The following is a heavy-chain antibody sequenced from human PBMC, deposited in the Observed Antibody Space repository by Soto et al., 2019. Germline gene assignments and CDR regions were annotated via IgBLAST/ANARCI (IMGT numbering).Heavy chain of an antibody. CDR2: ISHNSVYT. J-gene: IGHJ4*02. Sequence: EVQLVESGGGLVKPGGSLRLSCAASGFSFSSNTMNWVRQAPGKGLEWVSSISHNSVYTYYADSVKGRFTISRDNAKNSLYLQMNSLRAEDTAVYYCASRCCSSTNCNSFDYWGQGTLVTVSS. CDR3: ASRCCSSTNCNSFDY. D-gene: IGHD2-2*01. V-gene: IGHV3-21*01. CDR1: GFSFSSNT.